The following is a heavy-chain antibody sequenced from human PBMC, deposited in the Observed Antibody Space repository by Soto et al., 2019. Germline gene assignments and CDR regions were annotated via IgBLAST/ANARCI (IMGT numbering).Heavy chain of an antibody. D-gene: IGHD3-10*01. CDR1: GGSISSYY. CDR2: VYYSGST. V-gene: IGHV4-59*01. J-gene: IGHJ6*03. Sequence: SETLSLTCTVSGGSISSYYWSWIRQPPGKGLEWIGYVYYSGSTNYNPSLKSRVTISVDTSKNQFSLKLSSVTAADTAVYYCARVLRTMVRGVRAYYYYMEVWGKGTTVTVSS. CDR3: ARVLRTMVRGVRAYYYYMEV.